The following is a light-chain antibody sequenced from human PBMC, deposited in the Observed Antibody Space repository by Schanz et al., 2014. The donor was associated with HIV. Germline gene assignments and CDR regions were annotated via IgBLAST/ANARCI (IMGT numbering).Light chain of an antibody. V-gene: IGKV3D-15*01. CDR3: QQYNDRSYT. Sequence: PGERATLSCRTSQSVGGSQLAWYQHKRGQAPRLLIYATSFRATGIPDRFSGSGSGTDFTLTISSLQSEDFATYYCQQYNDRSYTFGQGTKLEIK. J-gene: IGKJ2*01. CDR1: QSVGGSQ. CDR2: ATS.